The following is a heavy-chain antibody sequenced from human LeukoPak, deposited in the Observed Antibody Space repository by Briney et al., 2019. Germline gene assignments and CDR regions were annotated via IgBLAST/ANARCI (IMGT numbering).Heavy chain of an antibody. D-gene: IGHD4-17*01. CDR2: IYYSGST. Sequence: SQTLSLTCTVSGGSISSGDYYWSSIRQPPGKGLEWIGYIYYSGSTYYNPSLKSRVTISVDTSKNQFSLKLSSVTAADTAVYYCARSLYGDYGYFQHWGQGTLVTVSS. J-gene: IGHJ1*01. CDR3: ARSLYGDYGYFQH. V-gene: IGHV4-30-4*01. CDR1: GGSISSGDYY.